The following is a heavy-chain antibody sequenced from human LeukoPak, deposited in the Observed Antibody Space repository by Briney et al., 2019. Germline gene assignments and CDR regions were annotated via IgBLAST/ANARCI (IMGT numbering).Heavy chain of an antibody. D-gene: IGHD3-22*01. Sequence: GGSLRLSCAASGFTFSDYYLSWIRQAPGKGLEWVSYMSSSGTTIYYADSVKGRFTISRDNAKNSLYLQMHSLRAEDTAVYYCARDENYYDSSGTPGYWGQGTLVTVSS. J-gene: IGHJ4*02. CDR3: ARDENYYDSSGTPGY. CDR1: GFTFSDYY. CDR2: MSSSGTTI. V-gene: IGHV3-11*01.